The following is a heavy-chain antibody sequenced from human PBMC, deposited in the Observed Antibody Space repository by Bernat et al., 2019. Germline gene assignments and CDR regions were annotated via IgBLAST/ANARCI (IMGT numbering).Heavy chain of an antibody. CDR2: INSDGSST. CDR3: AKAPRDGAFDI. Sequence: EVQLVESGGGLVQPGGSLRLSCAASGFTFSSYWMHWVRQAPGKGLVWVSLINSDGSSTSYADSVKGRFTISRDNAKNTLYLQMNSLRAEDTAVYYCAKAPRDGAFDIWGQGTMVTVSS. CDR1: GFTFSSYW. V-gene: IGHV3-74*01. J-gene: IGHJ3*02.